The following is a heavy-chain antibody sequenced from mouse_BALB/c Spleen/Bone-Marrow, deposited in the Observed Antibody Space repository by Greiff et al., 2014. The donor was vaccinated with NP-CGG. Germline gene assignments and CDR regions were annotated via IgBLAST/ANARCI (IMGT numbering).Heavy chain of an antibody. V-gene: IGHV2-9*02. Sequence: VHLVESGPGLVAPSQSLSITCTVSGFSLTSYGVHWVHQPPGKGLEWLGVIWAGGSTNYNSTLMSRLTISKDNSKSQVFLKMNSLQTDDTAMYYCARYYYGFPDYWGQGTTLTVSS. CDR3: ARYYYGFPDY. CDR2: IWAGGST. CDR1: GFSLTSYG. J-gene: IGHJ2*01. D-gene: IGHD1-2*01.